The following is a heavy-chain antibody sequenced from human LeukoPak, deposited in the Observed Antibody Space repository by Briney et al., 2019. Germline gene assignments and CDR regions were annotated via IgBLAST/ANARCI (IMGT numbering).Heavy chain of an antibody. V-gene: IGHV5-51*01. Sequence: GASLKISCRDSGYSVTKYWIGWGRRMPEKNLEWMGIIYPGDSDTRYSPSFQGQVTMSADKSINTAYLQWSSLKASDTAMYYCARRQGCSSTSCPPDYWGQGTLVTVSS. CDR3: ARRQGCSSTSCPPDY. J-gene: IGHJ4*02. D-gene: IGHD2-2*01. CDR2: IYPGDSDT. CDR1: GYSVTKYW.